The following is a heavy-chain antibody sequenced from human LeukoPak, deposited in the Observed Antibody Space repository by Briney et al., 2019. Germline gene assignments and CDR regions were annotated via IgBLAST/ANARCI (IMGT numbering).Heavy chain of an antibody. CDR1: GYTFTGYY. CDR2: INPNSGGT. D-gene: IGHD6-19*01. V-gene: IGHV1-2*02. Sequence: GASVKVSCKASGYTFTGYYMHWVRQAPGQGLERMGWINPNSGGTNYAQKFQGRVTMTRDTSISTAYMELSRLRSDDTAVYYCARVCPMYSSGWFDYWGQGTLVTVSS. J-gene: IGHJ4*02. CDR3: ARVCPMYSSGWFDY.